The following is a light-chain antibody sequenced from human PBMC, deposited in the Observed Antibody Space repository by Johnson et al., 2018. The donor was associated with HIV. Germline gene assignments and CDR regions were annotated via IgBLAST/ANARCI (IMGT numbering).Light chain of an antibody. CDR1: SSNIGNNY. CDR2: DNN. J-gene: IGLJ1*01. V-gene: IGLV1-51*01. Sequence: QSVLTQPPSVSAASGQKVTISCSGSSSNIGNNYVSWYQQLPGTAPKLLIYDNNKRTSGIPDRFSGSKSGTSATLGITGLQTGDEADYYCGTWDSSLSAYVFGNGTKVNVL. CDR3: GTWDSSLSAYV.